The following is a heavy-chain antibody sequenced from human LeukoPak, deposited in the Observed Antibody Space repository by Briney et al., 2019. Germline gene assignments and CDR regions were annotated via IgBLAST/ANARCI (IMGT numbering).Heavy chain of an antibody. CDR3: AIARVVGGARVGFDF. V-gene: IGHV1-8*01. CDR1: GYTFTIYD. CDR2: MNPNSGNA. J-gene: IGHJ3*01. Sequence: ASVKVSCKASGYTFTIYDINWVRQVPGQGLEWMGWMNPNSGNAGYAQMFQGRVTMTRDTSINTAYVELSSLRSEDTAVYYCAIARVVGGARVGFDFWCQGTMITVSS. D-gene: IGHD2-15*01.